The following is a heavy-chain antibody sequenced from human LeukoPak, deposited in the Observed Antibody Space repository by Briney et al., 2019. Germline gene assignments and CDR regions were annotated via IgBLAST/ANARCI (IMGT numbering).Heavy chain of an antibody. CDR3: ATYDILTGFDY. CDR1: GGTFSDHI. D-gene: IGHD3-9*01. Sequence: SVKVSCKASGGTFSDHIIIWVRQAPGQGLEWMGGISPLLGASNHTQKFQDRVRITADESASTAYMELSNLRSADTAVYYCATYDILTGFDYWGQGTLVTVSS. V-gene: IGHV1-69*16. J-gene: IGHJ4*02. CDR2: ISPLLGAS.